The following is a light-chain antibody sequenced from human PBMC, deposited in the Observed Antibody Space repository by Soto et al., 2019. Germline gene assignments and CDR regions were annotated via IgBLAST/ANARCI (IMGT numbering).Light chain of an antibody. CDR1: QSVSSN. CDR2: DSS. Sequence: EIVLTQSPGTLSLSPGVRATLYCRASQSVSSNLAWYRQKPGQAPRLLIYDSSNRAAGIPARFSGSGSGTDFTLTVSSLEPEDFVVYYCQQRSDWPWTFGQGTKVDIK. CDR3: QQRSDWPWT. V-gene: IGKV3-11*01. J-gene: IGKJ1*01.